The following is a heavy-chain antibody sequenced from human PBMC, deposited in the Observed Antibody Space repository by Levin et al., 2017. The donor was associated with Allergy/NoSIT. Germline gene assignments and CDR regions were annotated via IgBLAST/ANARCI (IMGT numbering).Heavy chain of an antibody. CDR3: ARDISGGWLFDY. D-gene: IGHD6-19*01. Sequence: SQTLSLTCAISGDSVSNTRTAWHWIRQSPSRGLEWLGRTSYRSKWSSDYAVSVKSRITISPDTSNNQFPLQLNSVTPEDTAVYYCARDISGGWLFDYWGQGTLVTVSS. V-gene: IGHV6-1*01. CDR1: GDSVSNTRTA. CDR2: TSYRSKWSS. J-gene: IGHJ4*02.